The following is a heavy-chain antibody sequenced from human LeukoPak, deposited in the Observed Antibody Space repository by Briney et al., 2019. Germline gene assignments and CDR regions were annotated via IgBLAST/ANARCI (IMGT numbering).Heavy chain of an antibody. J-gene: IGHJ3*02. CDR1: DASTDSSNYY. Sequence: SETLSLTCTVSDASTDSSNYYGSWIRQSAGKGLEWIGRIYTSGSTNYSPSLKSRVTMSLPTSNNQLTLRLSSVTAAETAIYYCARGGMTGGYSEDAFDIWGQGTMVTVSS. D-gene: IGHD5-18*01. V-gene: IGHV4-61*02. CDR2: IYTSGST. CDR3: ARGGMTGGYSEDAFDI.